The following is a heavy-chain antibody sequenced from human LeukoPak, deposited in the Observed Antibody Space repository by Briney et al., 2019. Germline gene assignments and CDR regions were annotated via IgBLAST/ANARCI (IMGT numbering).Heavy chain of an antibody. CDR3: ARTPHWYLDL. V-gene: IGHV3-74*01. J-gene: IGHJ2*01. Sequence: PGGSLRLSCVASGFTLSSYWMHWVREAPGKGVVWVSRINGDGSSTSYADSVKGRFTLSRDTAKNTLYLHMNSLRVEATAVYYCARTPHWYLDLWGRGTLVTVSS. CDR2: INGDGSST. CDR1: GFTLSSYW. D-gene: IGHD2-15*01.